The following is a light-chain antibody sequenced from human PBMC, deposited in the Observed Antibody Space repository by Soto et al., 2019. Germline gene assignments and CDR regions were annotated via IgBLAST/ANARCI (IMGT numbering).Light chain of an antibody. V-gene: IGLV2-8*01. CDR3: AAWDDSVNGWV. CDR1: ISDVGGYNH. Sequence: QSALTQPPSASGSPGQSVTISCAGSISDVGGYNHVSWYQQHPGKAPKLLIYEVTKRPSGVPDRFSGSKSGTSASLAISGLQSEDEADYYCAAWDDSVNGWVFGGGTKVTVL. J-gene: IGLJ3*02. CDR2: EVT.